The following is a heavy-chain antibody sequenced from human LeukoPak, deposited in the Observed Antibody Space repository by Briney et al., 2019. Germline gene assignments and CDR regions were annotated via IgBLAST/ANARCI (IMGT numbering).Heavy chain of an antibody. J-gene: IGHJ4*02. V-gene: IGHV1-3*01. CDR3: ARAFGSSWFLEY. D-gene: IGHD6-13*01. CDR2: INAGNGNT. Sequence: ASVKVSFKASGYTFTSYAMHWVRQAPGQRLEWMGWINAGNGNTKYSQKFQGRVTITRDTSATTVYMELTSLKSEDTAVYYCARAFGSSWFLEYWGQGTLVTVSS. CDR1: GYTFTSYA.